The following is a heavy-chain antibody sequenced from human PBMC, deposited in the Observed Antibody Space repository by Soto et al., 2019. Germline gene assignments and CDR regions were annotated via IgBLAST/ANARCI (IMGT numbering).Heavy chain of an antibody. Sequence: ASVKVSCKASGYTFTGYYMHWLRQSPGQGLEWMGWINPNSGGTNYAQKFQGRVTMTRDTSISTAYMELSRLRSDDTAVYYCAREGSSSSRGYYYYYGMDVWGQGTTVTVSS. D-gene: IGHD6-6*01. V-gene: IGHV1-2*02. CDR2: INPNSGGT. CDR3: AREGSSSSRGYYYYYGMDV. J-gene: IGHJ6*02. CDR1: GYTFTGYY.